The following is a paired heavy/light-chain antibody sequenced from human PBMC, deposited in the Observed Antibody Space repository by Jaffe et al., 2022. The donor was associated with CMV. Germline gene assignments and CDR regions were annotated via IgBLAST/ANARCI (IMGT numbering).Heavy chain of an antibody. CDR3: ARDPNWGSGY. V-gene: IGHV3-21*01. D-gene: IGHD7-27*01. J-gene: IGHJ4*02. CDR1: GFTFSSFD. Sequence: EVQLVESGGGLVKPGGSLRLSCAASGFTFSSFDMSWVRQAPGKGLEWVSAISTTSSSMSYADSVKGRFTISRDNAQNSLSLQMNSLRVEDTAVYYCARDPNWGSGYWGQGTLVTVSS. CDR2: ISTTSSSM.
Light chain of an antibody. CDR1: QSLVHSDGNTY. CDR2: KVS. J-gene: IGKJ3*01. Sequence: DVVMTQSPLSLPVTLGQPASISCRSSQSLVHSDGNTYLNWFQQRPGQSPRRLIYKVSNRDSGVPDRFSGSGSGTDFTLKISRVEAEDVGVYYCVQGTHWPPGFVFGPGTKVDIK. V-gene: IGKV2-30*02. CDR3: VQGTHWPPGFV.